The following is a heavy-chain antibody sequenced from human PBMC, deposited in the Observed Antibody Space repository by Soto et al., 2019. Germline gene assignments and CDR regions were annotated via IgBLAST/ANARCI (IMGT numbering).Heavy chain of an antibody. J-gene: IGHJ3*02. V-gene: IGHV6-1*01. CDR3: ARGQFTAFDI. CDR1: GNILASNSVP. CDR2: TYYRSKWYN. D-gene: IGHD6-19*01. Sequence: QVQLQQSGPGLVRPSQTLSLTCAFSGNILASNSVPWNWIRQSPSRGLEWLGRTYYRSKWYNDYAVSVKGRITVNPDTSKNQFSLQLNSVTPEDTAVYFCARGQFTAFDIWGQGTVVTVSS.